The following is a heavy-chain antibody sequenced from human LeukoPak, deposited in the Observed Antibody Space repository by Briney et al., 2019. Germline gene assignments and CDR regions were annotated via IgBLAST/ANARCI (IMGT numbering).Heavy chain of an antibody. CDR3: AREHYTSGWYIRD. CDR1: GGSISSGGYY. J-gene: IGHJ4*02. Sequence: SETLSLTCTVSGGSISSGGYYWSWIRQHPGKGLEWIGYIYYSGSTYYNPSLKSRVTISVDTSKKQFSLKLSSVTAADTAVYYCAREHYTSGWYIRDWGQGTLVTVSS. D-gene: IGHD6-19*01. CDR2: IYYSGST. V-gene: IGHV4-31*03.